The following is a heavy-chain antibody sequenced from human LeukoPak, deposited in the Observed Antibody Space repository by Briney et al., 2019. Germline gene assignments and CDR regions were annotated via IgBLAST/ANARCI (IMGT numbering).Heavy chain of an antibody. CDR1: GFTLSTYW. CDR2: INSDGSRT. V-gene: IGHV3-74*01. CDR3: ARGSWSAADTNIDY. Sequence: PGGSLRLSCAASGFTLSTYWMHWDRQGPGKGLVWVSCINSDGSRTTYADSVKGRFTISRDNAKNTLYLQMNTLRVEDTAVYYCARGSWSAADTNIDYWGQGTLVTVSS. J-gene: IGHJ4*02. D-gene: IGHD6-13*01.